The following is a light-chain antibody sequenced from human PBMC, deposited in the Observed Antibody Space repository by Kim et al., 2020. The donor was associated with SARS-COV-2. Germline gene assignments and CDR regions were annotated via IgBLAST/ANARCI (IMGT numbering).Light chain of an antibody. V-gene: IGLV3-25*03. Sequence: QGTEARNTCAGAALRGQHASWYQKKSGQAPCLVIYKDSERPTGIPERFSGSSSGTTVTLTISGVQAEDDADYYCQSADSSGTYVFGSGTKVTVL. CDR3: QSADSSGTYV. CDR1: ALRGQH. J-gene: IGLJ1*01. CDR2: KDS.